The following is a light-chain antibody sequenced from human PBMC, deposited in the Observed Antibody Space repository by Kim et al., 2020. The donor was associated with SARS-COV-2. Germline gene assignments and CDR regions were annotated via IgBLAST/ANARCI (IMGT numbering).Light chain of an antibody. CDR2: GVY. CDR3: CSYAGTYTA. V-gene: IGLV2-11*03. CDR1: SINVGGYNY. Sequence: PGRSVTIPYTGTSINVGGYNYVSWYQQHPDKVPKLKIHGVYKRPSGVPDRFSGSKSGNTAYLTLSGLRAEDEADYYCCSYAGTYTAFGGGTKVTVL. J-gene: IGLJ2*01.